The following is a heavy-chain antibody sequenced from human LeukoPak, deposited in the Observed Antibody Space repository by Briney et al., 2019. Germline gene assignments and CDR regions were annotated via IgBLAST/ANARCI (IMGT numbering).Heavy chain of an antibody. J-gene: IGHJ4*02. D-gene: IGHD3-22*01. V-gene: IGHV1-2*02. Sequence: ASVKVSCKTSGYTFTGYYMHWVRQAPGQGLEWMGWINPNSGGTNYAQKFQGRVTMTRDTSISTAYMELSRLRSDDTAVYYCARSRYDSSGYYGIIGNWGQGTLVTVSS. CDR2: INPNSGGT. CDR3: ARSRYDSSGYYGIIGN. CDR1: GYTFTGYY.